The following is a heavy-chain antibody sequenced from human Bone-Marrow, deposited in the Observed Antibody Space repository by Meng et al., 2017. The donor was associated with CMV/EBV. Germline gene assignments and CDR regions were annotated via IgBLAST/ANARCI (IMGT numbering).Heavy chain of an antibody. V-gene: IGHV1-18*01. D-gene: IGHD4-23*01. CDR3: ARDATVAEFDP. CDR2: ISAYNGNT. Sequence: ASVKVSCKTSGYSFTTFGISWVRQAPGHGLEWMGWISAYNGNTNYAQKLQGRVTMTTDTATSTAYMELRSLRSDDTAVYYCARDATVAEFDPWGQGTLVTVSS. J-gene: IGHJ5*02. CDR1: GYSFTTFG.